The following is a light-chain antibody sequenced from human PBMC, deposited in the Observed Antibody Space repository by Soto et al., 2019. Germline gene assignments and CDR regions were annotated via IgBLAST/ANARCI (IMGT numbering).Light chain of an antibody. Sequence: QSALTQPASVSGSPGQSITISCTGTSSDVGGYNYVSWYQQHPGKAPKLLIYEVSNRPSGVSNRFYGSKSGNTASLTISGLQAEDEAAYYCSSYTSSSTPYVFGTGTKLTVL. CDR1: SSDVGGYNY. CDR2: EVS. V-gene: IGLV2-14*01. CDR3: SSYTSSSTPYV. J-gene: IGLJ1*01.